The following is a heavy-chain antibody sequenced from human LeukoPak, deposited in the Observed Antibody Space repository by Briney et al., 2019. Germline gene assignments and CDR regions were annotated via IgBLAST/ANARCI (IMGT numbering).Heavy chain of an antibody. CDR1: GGSINSYY. D-gene: IGHD3-22*01. Sequence: SETLSLTCNVSGGSINSYYWGWIRQPPGKRLELIGYIYYSGRTNYNPSLKSRVTISVDTSTSQISLKLTSVTAADTAVYFCARGTTKGYYYDSSGYYTKWGQGTLVTVSS. V-gene: IGHV4-59*12. CDR3: ARGTTKGYYYDSSGYYTK. J-gene: IGHJ4*02. CDR2: IYYSGRT.